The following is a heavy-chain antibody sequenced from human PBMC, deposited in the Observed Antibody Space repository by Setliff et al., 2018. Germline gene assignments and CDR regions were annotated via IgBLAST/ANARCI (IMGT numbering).Heavy chain of an antibody. Sequence: SETLSLTCAASGGTFSDYYWTWIRQHREKGLEWIGEIKHGGSTNYNPSLKSRVTISVDKSKNQFSLKLTSVTAADTAVYYCAKGGGRYHSASWGQGTLVTVSS. CDR2: IKHGGST. J-gene: IGHJ4*02. CDR1: GGTFSDYY. D-gene: IGHD1-26*01. V-gene: IGHV4-34*01. CDR3: AKGGGRYHSAS.